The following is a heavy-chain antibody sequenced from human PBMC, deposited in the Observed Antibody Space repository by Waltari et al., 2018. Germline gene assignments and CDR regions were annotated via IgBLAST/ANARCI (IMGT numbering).Heavy chain of an antibody. Sequence: QVQLQESGPGLVKPSETLSLTCIVSGDSIASYYWNWIRQPPGKGLEWIGYLYNSGITNSNPSLKSRVTISVDTAKNQFSLKLTSVTAADTAVYYCARDPGSASWYGAFDVWGQGTMVSVSS. J-gene: IGHJ3*01. CDR3: ARDPGSASWYGAFDV. CDR1: GDSIASYY. V-gene: IGHV4-59*01. D-gene: IGHD6-13*01. CDR2: LYNSGIT.